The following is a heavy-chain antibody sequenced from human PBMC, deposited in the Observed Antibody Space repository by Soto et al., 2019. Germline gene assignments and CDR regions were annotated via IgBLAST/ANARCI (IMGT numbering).Heavy chain of an antibody. CDR1: GFTFSSYW. V-gene: IGHV3-7*01. J-gene: IGHJ4*02. D-gene: IGHD3-3*01. CDR3: ARGVGVTIFGVVIIYFDY. Sequence: GGSLRLSCAASGFTFSSYWMSWVRQAPGKGLEWVANIKQDGSEKYYVDSVKGRFTISRDNAKNSLYLQMNSLRAEDTAVYYCARGVGVTIFGVVIIYFDYWGQGTLVTVSS. CDR2: IKQDGSEK.